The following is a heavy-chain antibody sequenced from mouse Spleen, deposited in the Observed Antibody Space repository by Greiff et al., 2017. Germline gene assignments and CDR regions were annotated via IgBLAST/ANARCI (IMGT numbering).Heavy chain of an antibody. Sequence: EVKLVESEGGLVQPGSSMKLSCTASGFTFSDYYMAWVRQVPEKGLEWVANINYDGSSTYYLDSLKSRFIISRDNAKNILYLQMSSLKSEDTATYYCARGGGNYEFAYWGQGTLVTVSA. CDR2: INYDGSST. V-gene: IGHV5-16*01. J-gene: IGHJ3*01. D-gene: IGHD2-1*01. CDR1: GFTFSDYY. CDR3: ARGGGNYEFAY.